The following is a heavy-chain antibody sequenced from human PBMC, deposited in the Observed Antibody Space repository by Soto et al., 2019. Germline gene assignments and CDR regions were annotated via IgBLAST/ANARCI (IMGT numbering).Heavy chain of an antibody. CDR1: GGTFSSYA. CDR3: ASSSSGGKRDYYYYYGMDV. V-gene: IGHV1-69*06. D-gene: IGHD2-15*01. J-gene: IGHJ6*02. CDR2: IIPIFGTA. Sequence: QVQLVQSGAEVKKPGSSVKVSCKASGGTFSSYAISWVRQAPGQGLEWMGGIIPIFGTANYAQKFQGRVTITADKSMSTAYMELSSLRSEDTAVYYCASSSSGGKRDYYYYYGMDVWGQGTTVTVSS.